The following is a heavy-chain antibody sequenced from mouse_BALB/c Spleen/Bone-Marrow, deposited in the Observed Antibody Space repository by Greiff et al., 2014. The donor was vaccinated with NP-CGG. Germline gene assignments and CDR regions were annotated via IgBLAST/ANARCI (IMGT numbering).Heavy chain of an antibody. V-gene: IGHV1-82*01. J-gene: IGHJ4*01. CDR2: IYPGDGDT. CDR1: GYAFSNSW. Sequence: QVQLQQSGPELVKPGASVRISCKASGYAFSNSWMNWVKQRPGQGLEWIGRIYPGDGDTYYNGKFKGKATLTADKSSSTAYMQLSSLTSVDSAFYFCARSDGYRALDYWGQGTSVTVSS. CDR3: ARSDGYRALDY. D-gene: IGHD2-3*01.